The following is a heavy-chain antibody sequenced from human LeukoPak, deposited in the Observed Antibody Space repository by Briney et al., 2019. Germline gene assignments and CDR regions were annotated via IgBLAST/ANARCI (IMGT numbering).Heavy chain of an antibody. V-gene: IGHV4-39*07. CDR3: ARAPVSTAYLHYYSMDV. D-gene: IGHD3-16*01. CDR2: IYSSGQS. J-gene: IGHJ6*04. CDR1: GDSISSTTDS. Sequence: SETLSLTCTVSGDSISSTTDSWGWIRQSPGKGLEWIGSIYSSGQSYYKVSLRSRVTMSVDTSENLFSLKLTSVTAADTAVYYCARAPVSTAYLHYYSMDVWGKGTMVTVSS.